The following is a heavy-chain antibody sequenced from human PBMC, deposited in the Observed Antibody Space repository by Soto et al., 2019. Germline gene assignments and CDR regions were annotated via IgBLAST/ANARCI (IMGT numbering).Heavy chain of an antibody. CDR3: ATYYDSSGPTFDF. CDR2: IYYSGTT. V-gene: IGHV4-31*03. Sequence: PSETLSLTCTVSGGSIITGDHYWSWVRQLPGKGLEWIGYIYYSGTTYENPSLRSRLSMSVDTSKNQFSLRLSSVTAADTAVYYCATYYDSSGPTFDFWGQGTPVTVSS. J-gene: IGHJ4*02. D-gene: IGHD3-22*01. CDR1: GGSIITGDHY.